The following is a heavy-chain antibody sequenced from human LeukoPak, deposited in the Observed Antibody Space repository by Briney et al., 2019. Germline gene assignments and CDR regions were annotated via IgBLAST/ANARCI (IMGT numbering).Heavy chain of an antibody. D-gene: IGHD6-19*01. CDR1: GFIFSSYG. J-gene: IGHJ4*02. CDR3: ARGGAVAGTDGPLQDFDY. V-gene: IGHV3-21*01. Sequence: GGTLRLSCAASGFIFSSYGMTWVRQAPGKGLEWVSSISSSSSYIYYADSVKGRFTISRDNAKNSLYLQMNSLRAEDTAVYYCARGGAVAGTDGPLQDFDYWGQGTLVTVSS. CDR2: ISSSSSYI.